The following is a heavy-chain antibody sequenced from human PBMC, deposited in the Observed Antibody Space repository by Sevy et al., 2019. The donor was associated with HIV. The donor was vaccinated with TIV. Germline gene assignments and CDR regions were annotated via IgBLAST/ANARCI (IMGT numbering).Heavy chain of an antibody. J-gene: IGHJ4*02. V-gene: IGHV3-72*01. Sequence: GGSLRLSCAASRFTFSDHYMEWVRQAPGKGLEWVGRIRNKADSYTTEYAASVKGRFTISRDDSQNSLYLLMNSLKTEDTAVYYCATHAGIAAAGRVFDYWGQGTLVTVSS. CDR3: ATHAGIAAAGRVFDY. D-gene: IGHD6-13*01. CDR1: RFTFSDHY. CDR2: IRNKADSYTT.